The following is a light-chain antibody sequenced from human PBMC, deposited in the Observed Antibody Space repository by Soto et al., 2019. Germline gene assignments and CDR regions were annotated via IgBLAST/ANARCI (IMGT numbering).Light chain of an antibody. CDR3: QQYGSSPRT. CDR1: QKVANRY. Sequence: VLAPSPAALSPCPEERATLSCRASQKVANRYLAWYQQKRGQAPRLLIYGASIRATGIPDRFSGSGSGTDFTLTISRLEPEDFAVYYCQQYGSSPRTFGQGTKVDI. CDR2: GAS. V-gene: IGKV3-20*01. J-gene: IGKJ1*01.